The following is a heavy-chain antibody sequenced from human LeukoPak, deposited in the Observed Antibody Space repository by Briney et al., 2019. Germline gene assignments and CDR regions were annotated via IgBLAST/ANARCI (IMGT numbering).Heavy chain of an antibody. V-gene: IGHV4-59*08. D-gene: IGHD3-3*01. CDR1: GGSISSYY. Sequence: SETLSLTCTVPGGSISSYYWSWIRQPPGKGLEWIGYIYYSGSTNYNPSLKSRVTISVDTSKNQFSLKLSSVTAADTAVYYCARSTDSRPDAFDIWGQGTMVTVSS. CDR3: ARSTDSRPDAFDI. CDR2: IYYSGST. J-gene: IGHJ3*02.